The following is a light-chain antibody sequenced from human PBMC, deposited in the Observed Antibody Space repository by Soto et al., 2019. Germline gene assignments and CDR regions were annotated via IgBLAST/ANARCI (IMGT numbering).Light chain of an antibody. CDR2: DAS. V-gene: IGKV3-11*01. CDR1: QCVSRY. CDR3: QHRSNWPPIT. Sequence: VLTQSPATLSLSPGETATLSCRSSQCVSRYLAWYQQKPGQAPRLLIYDASNRATGIPARFSGSGSGTDFTLTISSLEPEDFAVYYCQHRSNWPPITFGQGTRLEIK. J-gene: IGKJ5*01.